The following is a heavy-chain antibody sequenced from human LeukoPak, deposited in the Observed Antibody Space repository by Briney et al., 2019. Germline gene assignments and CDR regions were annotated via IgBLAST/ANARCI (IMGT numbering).Heavy chain of an antibody. CDR3: TREDRPFCPFAY. J-gene: IGHJ4*02. D-gene: IGHD3-22*01. V-gene: IGHV4-4*02. CDR1: GGSIDITHY. Sequence: SGTLSLTCGVSGGSIDITHYWSWVRQAPGKGLEWIGEISHDGTTNHNPSLRSRVAMSLDRANNQFSLSLTSVTAADTAVYYCTREDRPFCPFAYWGQGVLVTVSS. CDR2: ISHDGTT.